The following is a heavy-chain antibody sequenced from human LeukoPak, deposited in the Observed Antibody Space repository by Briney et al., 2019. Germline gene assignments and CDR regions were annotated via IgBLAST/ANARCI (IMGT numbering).Heavy chain of an antibody. CDR1: GFTVSSNY. Sequence: GGSLRLSCAASGFTVSSNYMSWVRQAPGKGLEWVSVIYSGGSTYYADSVKGRFTISRDNSKNTLYLQMNSLRAEDTAVYYCARGDYDSSGTYYFDYWGQGTLVTVSS. D-gene: IGHD3-22*01. J-gene: IGHJ4*02. CDR2: IYSGGST. V-gene: IGHV3-66*01. CDR3: ARGDYDSSGTYYFDY.